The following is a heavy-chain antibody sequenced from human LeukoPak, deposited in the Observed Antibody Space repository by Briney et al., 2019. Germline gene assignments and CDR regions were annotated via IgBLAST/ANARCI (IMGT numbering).Heavy chain of an antibody. CDR1: GYTFSDCT. V-gene: IGHV3-48*01. Sequence: GGSLRLSCGASGYTFSDCTMNWVRQAPGKGPEWISYISSGGSVMHYADSVKGRFTISRDNVENSLYLQMNSLRVEDTAVYYCTRDLEYWGKGVLVTVSS. J-gene: IGHJ4*02. CDR3: TRDLEY. CDR2: ISSGGSVM.